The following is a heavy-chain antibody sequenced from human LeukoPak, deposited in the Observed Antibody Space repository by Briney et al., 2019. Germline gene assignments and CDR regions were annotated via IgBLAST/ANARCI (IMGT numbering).Heavy chain of an antibody. Sequence: ASVKVSCKASGYTFTSYYMHWVRQAPGQGLEWMGIINPSGGSTSYAQKFQGRVTITADKSTSTAYMELSSLRSEDTAVYYCARDHESAAAGTPAWGQGTLVTVSS. V-gene: IGHV1-46*01. J-gene: IGHJ5*02. CDR3: ARDHESAAAGTPA. CDR1: GYTFTSYY. CDR2: INPSGGST. D-gene: IGHD6-13*01.